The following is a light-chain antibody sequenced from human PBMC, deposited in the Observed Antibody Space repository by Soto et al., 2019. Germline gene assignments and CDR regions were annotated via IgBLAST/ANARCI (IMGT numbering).Light chain of an antibody. V-gene: IGKV1-9*01. J-gene: IGKJ3*01. CDR3: QQLNNYPRT. CDR1: QGISSN. CDR2: AAS. Sequence: IQLTQSPSSPSASVADRVTITCRASQGISSNLAWYQQKPGKAPKLLIFAASTFQRGVPSRFSGSGSGTDFTLTISSLPPEDFATYDCQQLNNYPRTFGPGTKVDT.